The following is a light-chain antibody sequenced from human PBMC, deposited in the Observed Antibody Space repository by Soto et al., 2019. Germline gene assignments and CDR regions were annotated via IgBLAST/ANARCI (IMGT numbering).Light chain of an antibody. CDR1: SSDVGSYNL. V-gene: IGLV2-23*01. Sequence: SVLTQPASVSWSPGQSITISCTGTSSDVGSYNLVSWYQQHPGKAPKLMIYEGSKRPSGVSNRFSGSKSGNTASLTISGLQAEDEADYYCCSYAGSSTPSYVFGTGTKVTVL. J-gene: IGLJ1*01. CDR2: EGS. CDR3: CSYAGSSTPSYV.